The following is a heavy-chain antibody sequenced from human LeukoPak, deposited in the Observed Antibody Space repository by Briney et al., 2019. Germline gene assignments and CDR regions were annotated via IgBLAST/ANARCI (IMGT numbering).Heavy chain of an antibody. D-gene: IGHD3-22*01. J-gene: IGHJ4*02. CDR2: IKQDGSEK. Sequence: GGSLRLSCAASGFTFSSYWMSWVRQAPGKGLEWVANIKQDGSEKYYVDSVKGRFTISRDNAKNSLYLQMNSLRAEDTAVYYCARDQRYYYDSSGYHDYWGQGTLVTVSS. V-gene: IGHV3-7*01. CDR3: ARDQRYYYDSSGYHDY. CDR1: GFTFSSYW.